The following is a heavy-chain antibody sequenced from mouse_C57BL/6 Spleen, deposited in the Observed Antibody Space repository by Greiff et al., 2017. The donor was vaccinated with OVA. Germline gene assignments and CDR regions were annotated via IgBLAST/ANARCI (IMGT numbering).Heavy chain of an antibody. J-gene: IGHJ4*01. D-gene: IGHD2-12*01. Sequence: VQLKQSGPELVKPGASVKISCKASGYSFTGYYMNWVKQSNGKSLEWIGVINPSYGTTSYNEKFKGKATLTVDQSSRTAYMQLNSLTSEDSAVYYCGGGFYDYYSMDYWGQGTSVTVSS. V-gene: IGHV1-39*01. CDR2: INPSYGTT. CDR3: GGGFYDYYSMDY. CDR1: GYSFTGYY.